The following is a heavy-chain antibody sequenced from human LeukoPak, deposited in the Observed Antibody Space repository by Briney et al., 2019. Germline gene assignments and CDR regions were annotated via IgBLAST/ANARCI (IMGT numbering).Heavy chain of an antibody. Sequence: SETLSLTCTVSGGSISSGGYYWSWIRQPPGRGLEWIGYIYHSGSTYYNPSLKSRVTMSVDRSKNQFSLKLSSVTAADTAVYYCARPGSYYNNWFDPWGQGTLVTVSS. D-gene: IGHD3-10*01. J-gene: IGHJ5*02. CDR1: GGSISSGGYY. V-gene: IGHV4-30-2*01. CDR2: IYHSGST. CDR3: ARPGSYYNNWFDP.